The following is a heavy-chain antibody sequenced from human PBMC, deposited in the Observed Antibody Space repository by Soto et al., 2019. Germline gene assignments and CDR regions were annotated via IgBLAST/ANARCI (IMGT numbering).Heavy chain of an antibody. V-gene: IGHV3-48*02. CDR3: ARGSEKAGGP. Sequence: EVQLVESGGGLVQPGGSLRLSCAASKFTFSGYSMNWVRQAPGKGLEWVSYISSTSATIYYADSVKGRFTISRDDAKNSLYLQMNSLRDEHTAVYYCARGSEKAGGPWGQGTLVTVSS. CDR2: ISSTSATI. CDR1: KFTFSGYS. J-gene: IGHJ5*02. D-gene: IGHD3-16*01.